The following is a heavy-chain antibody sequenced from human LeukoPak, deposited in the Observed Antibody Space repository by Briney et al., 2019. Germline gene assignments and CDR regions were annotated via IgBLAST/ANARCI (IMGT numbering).Heavy chain of an antibody. Sequence: SETLSLTCTVSGYSISSGYYWGWIRQPPGKGLEWIGSIYHSGSTYYNPSLKSRVTISVDTSKNQFSLKLSSVTAADTAVYYCARHTSPNWGSPYYYYMDVWGKGTTVTVSS. CDR3: ARHTSPNWGSPYYYYMDV. CDR1: GYSISSGYY. CDR2: IYHSGST. J-gene: IGHJ6*03. V-gene: IGHV4-38-2*02. D-gene: IGHD7-27*01.